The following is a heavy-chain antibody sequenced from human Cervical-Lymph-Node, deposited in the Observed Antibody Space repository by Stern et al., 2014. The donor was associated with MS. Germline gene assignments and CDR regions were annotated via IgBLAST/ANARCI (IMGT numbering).Heavy chain of an antibody. Sequence: EVQLVESGGDLVQPGGSLRLSCVASGFPFSHYWMQWVRQAPGKGLVCVSHITSDWSSTTYADSVMGRFTVSRDNAKNTLYLQMDSLRAEDTAVYFCARDNYGTDYWGQGTLVTVSS. CDR2: ITSDWSST. J-gene: IGHJ4*02. CDR3: ARDNYGTDY. D-gene: IGHD3-16*01. CDR1: GFPFSHYW. V-gene: IGHV3-74*01.